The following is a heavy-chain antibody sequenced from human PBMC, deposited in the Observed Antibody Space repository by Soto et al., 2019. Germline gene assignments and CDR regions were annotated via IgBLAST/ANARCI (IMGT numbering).Heavy chain of an antibody. CDR1: GGTFSSYT. V-gene: IGHV1-69*08. Sequence: QVQLAQSGAEVKKPGSSVKVSCKASGGTFSSYTISWVRQAPGQGLEWMGRIIPILGIANYAQKFQGRVTITADKSTSTAYMELSSLRSEDTAVYYCARETTVTTRYYGMDVWGQGTTVTVSS. D-gene: IGHD4-17*01. J-gene: IGHJ6*02. CDR3: ARETTVTTRYYGMDV. CDR2: IIPILGIA.